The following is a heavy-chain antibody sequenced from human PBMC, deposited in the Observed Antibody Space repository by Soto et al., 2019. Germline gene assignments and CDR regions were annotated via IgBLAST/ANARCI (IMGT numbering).Heavy chain of an antibody. CDR2: INHSGGT. J-gene: IGHJ1*01. CDR1: GGSFSAYY. D-gene: IGHD3-22*01. V-gene: IGHV4-34*01. CDR3: ARGSVDTVDSSGFYEY. Sequence: SETLSLTCAVYGGSFSAYYWSWIRQPPGKGLEWIGEINHSGGTSYNPSLKSRVTISVDTSKSQFSLKLTSVTAADRAVYYCARGSVDTVDSSGFYEYWAQGTPVTVSS.